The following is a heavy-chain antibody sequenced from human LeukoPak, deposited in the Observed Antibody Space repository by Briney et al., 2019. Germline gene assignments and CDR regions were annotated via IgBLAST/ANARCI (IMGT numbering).Heavy chain of an antibody. CDR3: ARDMTDWWFDP. CDR2: IYYSGNT. D-gene: IGHD3-9*01. J-gene: IGHJ5*02. CDR1: GGSVSSGSYY. Sequence: SETLSLTCIVSGGSVSSGSYYWSWIRQPPGEGLKWIGYIYYSGNTKYNPSLKSRVTISVDMSKNQFSLKLSSVTAADTAVYYCARDMTDWWFDPWGQGTLVTVSS. V-gene: IGHV4-61*01.